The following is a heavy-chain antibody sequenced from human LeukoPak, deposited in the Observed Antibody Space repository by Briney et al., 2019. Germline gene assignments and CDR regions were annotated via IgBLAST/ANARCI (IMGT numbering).Heavy chain of an antibody. CDR1: GFTFSGFA. CDR3: AKGRRAPLVGTITKSWIDY. Sequence: GGTLRLSCAASGFTFSGFAMSWISQAPGKGLEWVSSISRSGESTFYADSVKGRFTISRDNSKNTLYLQMNSLRAEDTAVYYCAKGRRAPLVGTITKSWIDYWGQGTLVTVSS. V-gene: IGHV3-23*01. D-gene: IGHD1-7*01. J-gene: IGHJ4*02. CDR2: ISRSGEST.